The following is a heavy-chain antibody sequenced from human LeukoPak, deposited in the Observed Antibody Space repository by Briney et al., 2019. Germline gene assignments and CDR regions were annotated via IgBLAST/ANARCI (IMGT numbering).Heavy chain of an antibody. J-gene: IGHJ4*02. D-gene: IGHD2/OR15-2a*01. CDR2: ISSSSSYI. CDR3: AREGSMSQGFDY. Sequence: GGSLRLSRAASGFTFSSYSMNWVRQAPGKGLEWVSSISSSSSYIYYADSVKGRFTISRDNSKNTLYLQMNSLRAEDTAVYYCAREGSMSQGFDYWGQGTLVTVSS. CDR1: GFTFSSYS. V-gene: IGHV3-21*04.